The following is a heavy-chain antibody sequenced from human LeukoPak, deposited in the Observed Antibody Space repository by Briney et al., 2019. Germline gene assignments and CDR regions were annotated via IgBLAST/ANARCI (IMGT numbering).Heavy chain of an antibody. CDR1: AGSTFSSSYY. V-gene: IGHV4-39*01. CDR2: IYDSGST. CDR3: ASQFYESSWLGELLLDWFDP. J-gene: IGHJ5*02. D-gene: IGHD3-10*01. Sequence: SETLPLTCTVSAGSTFSSSYYWGWIRPPPGGGLGGIGIIYDSGSTYYSPYLKSRVTISAHSSNTRFTLKLSSVTPVDTAVYYCASQFYESSWLGELLLDWFDPWGQGTLVTVSS.